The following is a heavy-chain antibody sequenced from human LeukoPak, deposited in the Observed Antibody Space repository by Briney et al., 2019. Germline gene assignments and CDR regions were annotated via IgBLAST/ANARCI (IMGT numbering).Heavy chain of an antibody. J-gene: IGHJ3*02. CDR1: GFTFSSHN. CDR3: AKDRLDAFDI. D-gene: IGHD6-25*01. V-gene: IGHV3-23*01. CDR2: ISGSGGST. Sequence: PGGSLRLSCAASGFTFSSHNMNWVRQAPGKGLEWVSAISGSGGSTYYADSVKGRFTISRDNSKNTLYLQMNSLRAEDTAVYYCAKDRLDAFDIWGQGTMVTVSS.